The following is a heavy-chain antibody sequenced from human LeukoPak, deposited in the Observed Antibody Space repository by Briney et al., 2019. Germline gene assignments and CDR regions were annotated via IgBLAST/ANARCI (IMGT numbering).Heavy chain of an antibody. CDR3: ARDIAAAGSRYYYYGMDV. CDR2: IWYDGSNK. J-gene: IGHJ6*02. D-gene: IGHD6-13*01. V-gene: IGHV3-33*01. Sequence: GRSLRLSCAASGFTFSSYGMHWVRQAPGKGLEWVAVIWYDGSNKYYADSVKGRFTISRDNSKNTLYLQMNSLRAEDTVVYYCARDIAAAGSRYYYYGMDVWGQGTTVTVSS. CDR1: GFTFSSYG.